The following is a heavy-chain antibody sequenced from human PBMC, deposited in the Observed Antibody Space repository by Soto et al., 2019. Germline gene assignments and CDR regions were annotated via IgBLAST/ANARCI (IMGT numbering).Heavy chain of an antibody. CDR2: ISGSGGST. CDR3: AKEGSLILTGYCDY. Sequence: EVQLLESGGGLVQPGGSLRLSCAASGFTFSSYAMSWVLQAPGKGLEGVSAISGSGGSTYYADSVKGRFTISRDNSKNTLYLQMNSLRAEDTAVYYCAKEGSLILTGYCDYWGQGTLVTVSS. V-gene: IGHV3-23*01. D-gene: IGHD3-9*01. CDR1: GFTFSSYA. J-gene: IGHJ4*02.